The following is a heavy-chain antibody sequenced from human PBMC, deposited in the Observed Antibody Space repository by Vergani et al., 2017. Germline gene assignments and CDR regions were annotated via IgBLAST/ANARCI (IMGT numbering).Heavy chain of an antibody. CDR3: ARPHLGGGAGYYYYVMDV. CDR1: GGTFSSYT. V-gene: IGHV1-69*02. D-gene: IGHD3-16*01. J-gene: IGHJ6*02. Sequence: QVQLVQSGAEVKKPGSSVKVSCKASGGTFSSYTISWVRQAPGQGLEWMGRIIPILGIANYAQKFQGRVQITRDKSTSTVYMDLRSLRSEDTAVYYCARPHLGGGAGYYYYVMDVWGQGTTVTVSS. CDR2: IIPILGIA.